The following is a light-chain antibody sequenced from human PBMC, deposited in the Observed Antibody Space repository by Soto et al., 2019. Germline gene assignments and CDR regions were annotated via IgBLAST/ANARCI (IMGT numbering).Light chain of an antibody. Sequence: DIQMTQSPSSLSASVGDRVAITCRASQSIATYLNWYQQQPGEAPKLLIYTASSLQSGVPSRFSGSGSGTDFTLTISSLQPDDVATYYCHQSYSTPYTFGQGTKLEIK. V-gene: IGKV1-39*01. J-gene: IGKJ2*01. CDR3: HQSYSTPYT. CDR1: QSIATY. CDR2: TAS.